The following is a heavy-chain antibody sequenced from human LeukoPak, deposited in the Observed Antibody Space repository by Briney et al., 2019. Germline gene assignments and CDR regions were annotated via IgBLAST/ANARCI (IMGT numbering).Heavy chain of an antibody. Sequence: SETLSLTCTVSGGSISSYYWSWIRQPPGKGLEWIGYIHYSGSTNYNPSLKSRVTISVDTSKNQFSLRLNSVTAADTAVYLCARLRVRGYGYGPWEGPTWLDYWGQGTLVTVSS. V-gene: IGHV4-59*12. J-gene: IGHJ4*02. CDR3: ARLRVRGYGYGPWEGPTWLDY. CDR2: IHYSGST. CDR1: GGSISSYY. D-gene: IGHD5-18*01.